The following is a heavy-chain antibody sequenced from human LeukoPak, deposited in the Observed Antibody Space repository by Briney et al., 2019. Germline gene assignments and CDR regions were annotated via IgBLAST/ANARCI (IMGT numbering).Heavy chain of an antibody. CDR2: TYYRSKWYN. CDR1: GDSFSRNSAA. CDR3: GRADGDRDGYNFWFDP. D-gene: IGHD5-24*01. Sequence: SQTLSLTCAISGDSFSRNSAAWNWNRQSPSRDLEWQRCTYYRSKWYNDDAVSVSSRITINPDTSKNELSLQLNDDTTDDTSVYYCGRADGDRDGYNFWFDPWGQGTLVTVSS. J-gene: IGHJ5*02. V-gene: IGHV6-1*01.